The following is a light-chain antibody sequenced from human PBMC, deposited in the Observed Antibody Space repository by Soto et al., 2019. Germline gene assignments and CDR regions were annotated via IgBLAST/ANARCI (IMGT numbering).Light chain of an antibody. CDR1: QTINTY. J-gene: IGKJ3*01. Sequence: DIQMTQSPSSLSASVGDRVTITCRASQTINTYLNWYQQKPGKAPKLLIHAASSLQSGVPSRFSGSGSGTDFTLTISSLQPEDFATYYCQQSYRAPLTFGPGTKV. CDR3: QQSYRAPLT. CDR2: AAS. V-gene: IGKV1-39*01.